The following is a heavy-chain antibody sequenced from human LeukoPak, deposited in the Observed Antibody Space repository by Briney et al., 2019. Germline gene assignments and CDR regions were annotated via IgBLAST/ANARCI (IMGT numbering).Heavy chain of an antibody. CDR3: ARAQTYCSGGSCYSDY. CDR2: INPNSGGT. D-gene: IGHD2-15*01. CDR1: GYTSTGYY. Sequence: ASVKVSCKAAGYTSTGYYIHWLRQAPRQGLEWMGGINPNSGGTNYAQKFQGRVTMTRDTSISTAYMELSRLTSDDTAVYYCARAQTYCSGGSCYSDYWGQGSLVTVSS. V-gene: IGHV1-2*02. J-gene: IGHJ4*02.